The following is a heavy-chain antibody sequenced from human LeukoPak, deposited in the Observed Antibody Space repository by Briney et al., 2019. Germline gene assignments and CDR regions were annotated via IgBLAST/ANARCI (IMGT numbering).Heavy chain of an antibody. CDR2: ISYDGSNK. Sequence: PGGSLRLSCAASGSTFSSYAMHWVRQAPGKGLEWVAVISYDGSNKYYADSVKGRFTISRDNSKNALYLQMNSLRAEDTAVYYCARDLVGLIAEYYYDSSGFVWGQGTLVTVSS. CDR3: ARDLVGLIAEYYYDSSGFV. CDR1: GSTFSSYA. D-gene: IGHD3-22*01. J-gene: IGHJ4*02. V-gene: IGHV3-30-3*01.